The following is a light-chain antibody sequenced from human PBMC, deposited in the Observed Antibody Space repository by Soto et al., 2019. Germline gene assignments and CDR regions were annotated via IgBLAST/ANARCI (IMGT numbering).Light chain of an antibody. CDR1: PSISTW. CDR2: KAY. V-gene: IGKV1-5*03. J-gene: IGKJ4*01. Sequence: DIQLTQSPSTLSASVGDRGTITCRASPSISTWLAWYQQKPGKAPKLLIYKAYSIEGGVPSRFSGSGSWAEFNITGSSLQPDDFAPNHSQLYNPLPLTFGGGTTVEI. CDR3: QLYNPLPLT.